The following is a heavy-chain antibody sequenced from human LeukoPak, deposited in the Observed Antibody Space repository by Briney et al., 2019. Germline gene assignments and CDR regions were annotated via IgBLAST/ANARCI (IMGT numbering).Heavy chain of an antibody. CDR3: ARGEYYFDY. CDR1: GFTFDDYG. V-gene: IGHV3-20*04. D-gene: IGHD3-16*01. J-gene: IGHJ4*02. Sequence: GGSLRLSCAASGFTFDDYGMSWVRQAPGKGLEWVSSINWNGGRTGYADSVKGRFIIFRDNAKNSLYLQMNSLRAEDTALYYCARGEYYFDYWGQGTLVTVSS. CDR2: INWNGGRT.